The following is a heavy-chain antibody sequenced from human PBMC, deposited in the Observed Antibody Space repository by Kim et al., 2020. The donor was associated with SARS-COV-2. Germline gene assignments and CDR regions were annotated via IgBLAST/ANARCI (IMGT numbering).Heavy chain of an antibody. CDR2: INPNSGGT. CDR1: GYTFTGYY. CDR3: ASGAAPTTVYYYYGMDV. D-gene: IGHD1-1*01. Sequence: ASVKVSCKASGYTFTGYYMHWVRQAPGQGLEWMGWINPNSGGTNYAQKFQGRVTMTRDTSISTAYMELSRLRSDDTAVYYCASGAAPTTVYYYYGMDVWGQGTTVTVSS. V-gene: IGHV1-2*02. J-gene: IGHJ6*02.